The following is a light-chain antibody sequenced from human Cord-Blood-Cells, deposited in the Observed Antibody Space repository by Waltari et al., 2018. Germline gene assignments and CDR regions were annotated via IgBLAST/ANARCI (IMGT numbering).Light chain of an antibody. J-gene: IGLJ3*02. CDR1: SSDVGRYNL. Sequence: QSALTQPASVSGSPGQSITISCTGTSSDVGRYNLVSWYQQHPGKAPKLMIYEGSKRPSGVSNRVSGSQSGNTASLTISGLQAEDEADYYCCSYAGSSTWVFGGGTKLTVL. V-gene: IGLV2-23*01. CDR3: CSYAGSSTWV. CDR2: EGS.